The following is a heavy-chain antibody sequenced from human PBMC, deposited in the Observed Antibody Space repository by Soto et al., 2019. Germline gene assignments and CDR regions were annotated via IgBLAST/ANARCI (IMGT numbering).Heavy chain of an antibody. CDR3: ARGRSDYSNSDYYGMDV. CDR1: GFTFSSYA. Sequence: PGGSLRLSCAASGFTFSSYAMHWVRQAPGKGLEYVSAISSNGGSTYYADSVKGRFTISRDNSKNTLYLQMGSLRAEDMAVYYCARGRSDYSNSDYYGMDVWGQGTTVPVSS. J-gene: IGHJ6*02. D-gene: IGHD4-4*01. CDR2: ISSNGGST. V-gene: IGHV3-64*02.